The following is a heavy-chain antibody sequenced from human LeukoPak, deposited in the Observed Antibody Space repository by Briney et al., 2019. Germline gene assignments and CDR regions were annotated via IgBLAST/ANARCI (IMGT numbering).Heavy chain of an antibody. J-gene: IGHJ4*02. V-gene: IGHV4-30-2*01. CDR1: GGSISSGGYY. Sequence: SETLSLTCTVSGGSISSGGYYWSWIRQPPGKGLEWIGYIYHSGSTYYNPSLKSRVTVSVDRSKNQFSLKLSSVTAADTAVYYCARSARVGISCLDYWGQGTLVTVSS. CDR3: ARSARVGISCLDY. CDR2: IYHSGST. D-gene: IGHD2-2*01.